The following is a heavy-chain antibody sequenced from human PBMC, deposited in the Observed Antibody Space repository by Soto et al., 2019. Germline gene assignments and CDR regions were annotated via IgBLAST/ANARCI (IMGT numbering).Heavy chain of an antibody. Sequence: EVQLLESGGGLVQPGGSLRLSRGASGFTFSTYVMNWVRQAPGKGLEWVSAISGGGGSTYYAESVKGRFTISRDNSKNTLYLQMNSLRAEDTALYYCAKGVRNWNAPLDYWGQGTLVTVSS. CDR3: AKGVRNWNAPLDY. J-gene: IGHJ4*02. CDR2: ISGGGGST. D-gene: IGHD1-1*01. CDR1: GFTFSTYV. V-gene: IGHV3-23*01.